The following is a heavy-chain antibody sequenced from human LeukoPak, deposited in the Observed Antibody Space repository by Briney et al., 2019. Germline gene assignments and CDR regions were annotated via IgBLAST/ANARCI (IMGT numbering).Heavy chain of an antibody. CDR1: GLPIADFA. Sequence: GGSLRLSCVASGLPIADFAMHWVRQAPGKGLEWVSLISGDGVSTFYADSVKGRFSISKDNSKNSLSLEMNSLRTEDTAMYYCARESGKFDYWGQGTLVAVSS. CDR3: ARESGKFDY. CDR2: ISGDGVST. J-gene: IGHJ4*02. V-gene: IGHV3-43*02.